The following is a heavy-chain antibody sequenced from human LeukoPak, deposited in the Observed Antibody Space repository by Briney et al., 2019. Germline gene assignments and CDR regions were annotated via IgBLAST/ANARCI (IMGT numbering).Heavy chain of an antibody. V-gene: IGHV1-46*01. Sequence: ASVKVSCKASGYTFTSYYMHWVRQAPGQGLEWMGIINPSGGSTSYAQKFQGRVTMTRDMSTSTVYMELSSLRSEDTAVYYCARDYYDSSGSYYTIGDYWGQGTLVTVSS. D-gene: IGHD3-22*01. J-gene: IGHJ4*02. CDR2: INPSGGST. CDR3: ARDYYDSSGSYYTIGDY. CDR1: GYTFTSYY.